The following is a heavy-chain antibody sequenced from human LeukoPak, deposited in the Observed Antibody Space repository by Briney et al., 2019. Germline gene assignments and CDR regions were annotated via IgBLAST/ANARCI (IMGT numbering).Heavy chain of an antibody. D-gene: IGHD3-3*01. CDR2: INTKSGRT. CDR1: GYSFTDYY. J-gene: IGHJ5*02. Sequence: ASVKVSCKTSGYSFTDYYIHWVRQAPGQGLEWMGWINTKSGRTSSARKFQGRVTMTRDLSITTVYMDMAWLTSDDTAIYFCARADFIDAGPYLIGPWGQGTLVTVSP. CDR3: ARADFIDAGPYLIGP. V-gene: IGHV1-2*02.